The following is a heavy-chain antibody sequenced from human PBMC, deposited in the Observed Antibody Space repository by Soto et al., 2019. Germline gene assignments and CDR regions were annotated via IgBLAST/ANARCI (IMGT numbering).Heavy chain of an antibody. V-gene: IGHV4-39*01. CDR1: GGSISSSSYY. Sequence: LSLTCTVSGGSISSSSYYWGWIRQPPGKGLEWIGSIYYSGSTYYNPSLKSRVTISVDTSKNQFSLKLSSVTAADTAVYYCARLDYGDYESGRRCAFDIWGQGTMVTVSS. D-gene: IGHD4-17*01. CDR3: ARLDYGDYESGRRCAFDI. CDR2: IYYSGST. J-gene: IGHJ3*02.